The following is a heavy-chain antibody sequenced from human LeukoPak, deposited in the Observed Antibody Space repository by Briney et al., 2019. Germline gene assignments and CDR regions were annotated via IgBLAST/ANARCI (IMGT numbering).Heavy chain of an antibody. J-gene: IGHJ4*02. CDR1: GYSMSSGFF. Sequence: SETLSLTCTVTGYSMSSGFFWGWMRQHPGKGLEWIGYIYYSGSTYYNPSLKSRVTISVDTSKNQFSLKLSSVTAADTAVYYCARDCSGGSCSTGGFDYWGQGTLVTVSS. V-gene: IGHV4-31*03. D-gene: IGHD2-15*01. CDR3: ARDCSGGSCSTGGFDY. CDR2: IYYSGST.